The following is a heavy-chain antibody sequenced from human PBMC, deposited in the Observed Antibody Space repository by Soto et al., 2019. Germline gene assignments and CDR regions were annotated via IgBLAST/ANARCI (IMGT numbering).Heavy chain of an antibody. J-gene: IGHJ4*02. CDR1: GGSFKSGSYS. Sequence: QVQLQESGTGLVKPSETLALTCTVSGGSFKSGSYSWSWIRQPPGKGLEWIGYVYHTGSTIYNPSLKSRVSISMDTSKNQFSLTLYSVTAADTAVYFCARDFAYFDSWGQGTLVTVSS. V-gene: IGHV4-61*01. CDR2: VYHTGST. CDR3: ARDFAYFDS. D-gene: IGHD3-3*01.